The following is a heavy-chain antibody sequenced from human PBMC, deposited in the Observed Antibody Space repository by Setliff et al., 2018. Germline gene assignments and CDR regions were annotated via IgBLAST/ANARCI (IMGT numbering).Heavy chain of an antibody. V-gene: IGHV4-61*09. CDR3: ARTGTYRYFDY. D-gene: IGHD1-1*01. CDR1: GDSISSRPFY. CDR2: IYTSWST. J-gene: IGHJ4*02. Sequence: SETLSLTCTVSGDSISSRPFYWGWFRQPAGKELEWIGQIYTSWSTIYNPSLKGRVTILLDTSKNQFSLTLTSVTAADTAVYYCARTGTYRYFDYWGQGALVTVSS.